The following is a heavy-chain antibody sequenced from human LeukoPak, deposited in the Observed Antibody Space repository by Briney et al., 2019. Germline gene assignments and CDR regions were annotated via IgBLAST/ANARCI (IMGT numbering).Heavy chain of an antibody. CDR3: ARRAGVYSHPYDY. Sequence: PGGSLRLSCTVSGFTVSSNSWSWVRQAPGKGLEWVSFIYSGGNTHYSDSVTGRFTISRDNSKNTLYLQMNSLRAEDTAIYYCARRAGVYSHPYDYWGQGTLVTVSS. V-gene: IGHV3-53*01. J-gene: IGHJ4*02. CDR2: IYSGGNT. D-gene: IGHD1-14*01. CDR1: GFTVSSNS.